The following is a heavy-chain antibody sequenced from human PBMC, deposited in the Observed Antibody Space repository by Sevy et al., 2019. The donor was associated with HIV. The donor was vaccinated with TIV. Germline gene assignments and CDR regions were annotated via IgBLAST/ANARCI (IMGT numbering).Heavy chain of an antibody. CDR3: ASDLGLRGYSYGSYDY. J-gene: IGHJ4*02. CDR2: INIKSGGS. D-gene: IGHD5-18*01. V-gene: IGHV1-2*02. CDR1: GYTFTGQY. Sequence: ASVKVSCKASGYTFTGQYIHWVRQAPGQGLEWMGWINIKSGGSKYEQEFQGRVTMTRDTSISTAYMEVSGQTSDDTAVDYCASDLGLRGYSYGSYDYWGQGTLVTVSS.